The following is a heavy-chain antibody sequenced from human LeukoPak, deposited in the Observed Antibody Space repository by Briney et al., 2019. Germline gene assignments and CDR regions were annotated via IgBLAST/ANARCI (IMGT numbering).Heavy chain of an antibody. J-gene: IGHJ4*02. CDR3: ARDFQWSFDS. CDR2: ISSDSRNK. CDR1: GFNFGYYG. Sequence: GGSLRLSCATSGFNFGYYGVHWVRQAPGRGLEWVAFISSDSRNKYYADSMRGRFTVSRDYSNNAPFLQLNSLRPEDTAIYYCARDFQWSFDSWGQGTLVTVSS. V-gene: IGHV3-30*02. D-gene: IGHD2-15*01.